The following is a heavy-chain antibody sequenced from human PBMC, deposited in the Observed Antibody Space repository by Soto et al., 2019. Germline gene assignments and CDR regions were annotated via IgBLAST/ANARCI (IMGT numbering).Heavy chain of an antibody. Sequence: QVQLVQSGAEVKKPGASVKVSCKGSGYTFTGYYMHWVRQAPGQGLEWMGWINPNSGGTNYAQKFQGRVTMTRDTSISTAYMELSRLRSDDTAVYYCARDTLGYCSGGSCYSGLLWWDYWGQGTLVTVSS. CDR1: GYTFTGYY. D-gene: IGHD2-15*01. CDR3: ARDTLGYCSGGSCYSGLLWWDY. CDR2: INPNSGGT. V-gene: IGHV1-2*02. J-gene: IGHJ4*02.